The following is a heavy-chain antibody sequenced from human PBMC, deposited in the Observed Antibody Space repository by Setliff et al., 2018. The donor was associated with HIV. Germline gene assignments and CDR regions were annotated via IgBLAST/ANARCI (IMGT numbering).Heavy chain of an antibody. CDR2: IYTSGST. D-gene: IGHD6-6*01. V-gene: IGHV4-4*09. CDR3: ARGRVGAARCYFDY. Sequence: SETLSLTCTVSGGPISSYYWSWIRQPPGKGLEWIGYIYTSGSTNYNPSLKSRVTISVDTSKNQFSLKLSSVTAADTAVYYCARGRVGAARCYFDYWGQGTLVTVSS. J-gene: IGHJ4*02. CDR1: GGPISSYY.